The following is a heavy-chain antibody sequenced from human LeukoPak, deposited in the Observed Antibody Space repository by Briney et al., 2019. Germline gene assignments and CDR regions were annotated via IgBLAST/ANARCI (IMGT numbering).Heavy chain of an antibody. J-gene: IGHJ3*02. CDR1: GGSISSYY. V-gene: IGHV4-59*01. CDR3: ARFCDDYGDYVYAFDI. CDR2: IYYSGST. Sequence: SETLSLTCTVSGGSISSYYWSWIRQPPGKGLEWIGYIYYSGSTNYNPSLKSRVTISVDTSKNQFSLKLSSVTAEDTAVYYCARFCDDYGDYVYAFDIWGQGTMVTVSS. D-gene: IGHD4-17*01.